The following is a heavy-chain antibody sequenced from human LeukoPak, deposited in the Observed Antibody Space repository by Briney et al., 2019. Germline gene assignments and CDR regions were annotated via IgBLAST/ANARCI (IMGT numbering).Heavy chain of an antibody. J-gene: IGHJ4*02. D-gene: IGHD2-15*01. Sequence: ASVKVSCKASGYTFTSYGISWVRQAPGQGLEWMGWISAYNGITNYAQKLQGRVTMTTDTSTSTAYMELRSLRSDDTAVYYCARASLVVVAALIDYWGQGTLVTVSS. CDR1: GYTFTSYG. CDR3: ARASLVVVAALIDY. CDR2: ISAYNGIT. V-gene: IGHV1-18*01.